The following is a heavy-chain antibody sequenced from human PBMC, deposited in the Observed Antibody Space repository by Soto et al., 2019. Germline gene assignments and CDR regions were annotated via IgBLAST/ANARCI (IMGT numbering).Heavy chain of an antibody. Sequence: EVQLLESGGGLVQPGGSMRLSCAASGFTFSSYAMSWVRQAPGKGLEWVSAISGSGGSTYYADSVKGRFTISRDNSKTTLYLQMNSLRAEDTAVYYCAKDSVYYDFWSGLDWFDPWGQGTLVTVSS. J-gene: IGHJ5*02. D-gene: IGHD3-3*01. CDR1: GFTFSSYA. CDR3: AKDSVYYDFWSGLDWFDP. V-gene: IGHV3-23*01. CDR2: ISGSGGST.